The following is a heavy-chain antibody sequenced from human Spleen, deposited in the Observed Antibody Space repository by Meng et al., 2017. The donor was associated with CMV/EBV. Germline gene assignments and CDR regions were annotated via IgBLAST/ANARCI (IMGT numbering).Heavy chain of an antibody. CDR3: ARDLSVRIVYRWEVDYDYCGMDV. Sequence: ASVKVSCKASGYTFTGYYMHWVRQAPGQGLEWMGWINPNSGGTNYAQKFQGRVTMTRDTSISTAYMELSRLRSDDTAVYYCARDLSVRIVYRWEVDYDYCGMDVWGQGTTVTVSS. CDR1: GYTFTGYY. V-gene: IGHV1-2*02. J-gene: IGHJ6*02. CDR2: INPNSGGT. D-gene: IGHD1-26*01.